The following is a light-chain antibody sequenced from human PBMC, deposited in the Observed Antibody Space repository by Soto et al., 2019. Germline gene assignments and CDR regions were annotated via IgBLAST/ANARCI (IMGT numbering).Light chain of an antibody. CDR3: LLSYSGARV. Sequence: QAVVTQEPSLTVSPGGTVTLTCGSSTGAVTSGHYPYWFQQKPGQAPRTLIYDTSNKHSWTPARFSGSLLGGKAALTLSGEQPEDEAEYYCLLSYSGARVYRIGTKXTV. V-gene: IGLV7-46*01. CDR1: TGAVTSGHY. J-gene: IGLJ1*01. CDR2: DTS.